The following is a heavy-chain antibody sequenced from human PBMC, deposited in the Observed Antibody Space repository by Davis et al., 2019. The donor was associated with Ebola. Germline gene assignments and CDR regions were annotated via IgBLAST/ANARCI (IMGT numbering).Heavy chain of an antibody. CDR2: ISSSGSTI. CDR3: ARYLTSSSLDV. D-gene: IGHD6-6*01. J-gene: IGHJ6*02. Sequence: GESLKIPCAASGFTFSDYYMSWIRQAPGKGLEWVSYISSSGSTIYYADSVKGRFTVSRDNSKNTLYLQMNSLRAEETAVYYCARYLTSSSLDVWGPGTTVTVSS. V-gene: IGHV3-11*01. CDR1: GFTFSDYY.